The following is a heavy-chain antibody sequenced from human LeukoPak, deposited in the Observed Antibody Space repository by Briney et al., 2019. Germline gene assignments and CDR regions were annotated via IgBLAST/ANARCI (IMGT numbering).Heavy chain of an antibody. V-gene: IGHV3-23*01. D-gene: IGHD3-16*01. J-gene: IGHJ4*02. Sequence: GGSLRLSCAASGFTFSIYAMSWVRQAPGKGLEWVSAIGDTTYYADSVEARCTISRDNSKNTLYLQMNRLRAEDTAVYYCAMLKVTSGRYFDYWGQGTLVTVSS. CDR1: GFTFSIYA. CDR3: AMLKVTSGRYFDY. CDR2: IGDTT.